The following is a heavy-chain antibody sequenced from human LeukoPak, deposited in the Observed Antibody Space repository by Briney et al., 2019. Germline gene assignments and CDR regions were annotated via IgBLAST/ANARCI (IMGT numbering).Heavy chain of an antibody. CDR1: GFTVSSNY. Sequence: GGSLRLSCAASGFTVSSNYMNWVRQAPGKGLEWVSVIYSGGNTYYADSVKGRFTISGDNSKNTLYLQMNSLRAEDTAVYYCAKDLRSVVVPAAYDYWGQGTLVTVSS. CDR2: IYSGGNT. D-gene: IGHD2-2*01. CDR3: AKDLRSVVVPAAYDY. J-gene: IGHJ4*02. V-gene: IGHV3-53*01.